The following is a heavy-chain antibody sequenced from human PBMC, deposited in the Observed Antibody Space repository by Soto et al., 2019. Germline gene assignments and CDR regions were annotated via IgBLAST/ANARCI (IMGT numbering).Heavy chain of an antibody. CDR2: IYYSGST. V-gene: IGHV4-31*03. CDR3: ARVFSDSSSFFDP. J-gene: IGHJ5*02. CDR1: GGSISSGGYY. D-gene: IGHD6-13*01. Sequence: SETLSLTCTVPGGSISSGGYYWSWIRQHPGKGLEWIGYIYYSGSTYYNPSLKSRVTISVDTSKNQFSLKLSSVTAADTAVYYCARVFSDSSSFFDPWGQGTLVTVSS.